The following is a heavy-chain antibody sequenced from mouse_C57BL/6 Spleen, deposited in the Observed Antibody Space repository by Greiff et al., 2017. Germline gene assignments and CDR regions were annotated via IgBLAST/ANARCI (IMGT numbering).Heavy chain of an antibody. V-gene: IGHV2-6-1*01. CDR3: GRQCYCDGYRGAMDY. D-gene: IGHD2-3*01. CDR2: IWSDGST. CDR1: GFSLTSYG. Sequence: VKLVESGPGLVAPSQSLSITCTVSGFSLTSYGVHWVRQPPGKGLEWLVVIWSDGSTTYNSALKSRLSISKDNSKSPVFLKMNRVQTDDTAMYSCGRQCYCDGYRGAMDYWGQGTTVTVSS. J-gene: IGHJ4*01.